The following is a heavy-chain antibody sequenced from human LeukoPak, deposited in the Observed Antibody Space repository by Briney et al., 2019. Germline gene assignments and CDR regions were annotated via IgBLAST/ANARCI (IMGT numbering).Heavy chain of an antibody. V-gene: IGHV7-4-1*02. CDR1: GYTFSSSG. CDR2: INTNTGNP. CDR3: ARGEWYYYDSSGYWLTAYYYYYGMDV. J-gene: IGHJ6*02. Sequence: GASVKVSCKASGYTFSSSGINWVRQAPGQGLEWMGWINTNTGNPTYAQGFTGRFVFSLDTSVSTAYLQISSLTGEDTAVYYCARGEWYYYDSSGYWLTAYYYYYGMDVWGQGTTVTVSS. D-gene: IGHD3-22*01.